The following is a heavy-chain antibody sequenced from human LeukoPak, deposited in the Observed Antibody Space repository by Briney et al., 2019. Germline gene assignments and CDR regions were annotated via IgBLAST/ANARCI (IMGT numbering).Heavy chain of an antibody. V-gene: IGHV1-46*01. CDR1: GYTFTSYY. D-gene: IGHD3-22*01. CDR2: INPSGGST. CDR3: ARQYYYDSSGYPNWFDP. Sequence: ASVKVSCKASGYTFTSYYMHWVRQAPGQGLEWMGIINPSGGSTSYAQKFQGRVTMTRDTSTSTVYMELSSLRSEDMAVYYCARQYYYDSSGYPNWFDPWGQGTLVTVSS. J-gene: IGHJ5*02.